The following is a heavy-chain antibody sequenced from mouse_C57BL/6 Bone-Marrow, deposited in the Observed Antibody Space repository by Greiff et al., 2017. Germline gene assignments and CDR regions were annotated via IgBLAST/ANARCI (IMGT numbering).Heavy chain of an antibody. CDR2: ISGGGGNT. CDR3: ARLRSGYPYFDY. V-gene: IGHV5-9*01. Sequence: EVQLVESGGGLVKPGGSLKLSCAASGFTFSSYTMSWVRQTPEKRLEWVATISGGGGNTYYPDSVKGRFTISRDNAKNTLYLQMSSLRSEDTALYYCARLRSGYPYFDYWGQGTTLTVSS. CDR1: GFTFSSYT. J-gene: IGHJ2*01. D-gene: IGHD3-2*02.